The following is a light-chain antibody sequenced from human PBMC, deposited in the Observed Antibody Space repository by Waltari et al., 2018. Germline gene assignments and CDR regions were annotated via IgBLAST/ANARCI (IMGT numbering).Light chain of an antibody. Sequence: QSALTQPASVSGSPGQSITISCTDTSPYVAAFEYVPWYQQYPGKAPKLFIYYVTNRPSGVSNRFAGSKSGNTASLTISGLQADDEADYYCSSYTGSSTLVFGTGTKVTVL. J-gene: IGLJ1*01. CDR2: YVT. V-gene: IGLV2-14*03. CDR3: SSYTGSSTLV. CDR1: SPYVAAFEY.